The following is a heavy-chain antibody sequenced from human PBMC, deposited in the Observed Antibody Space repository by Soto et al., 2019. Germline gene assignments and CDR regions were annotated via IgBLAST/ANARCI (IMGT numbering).Heavy chain of an antibody. CDR2: ISARTNYI. CDR1: GITFSSYT. J-gene: IGHJ1*01. CDR3: ATRWATEYFRH. Sequence: EVQLVESGGGLVKPGGSLRLSCAASGITFSSYTMNWVRQAPGKGLEWVSSISARTNYIYYADSVKGRFTISRDNAKNSLFLQMKSLRAEDTAVYYCATRWATEYFRHWGQGTLVTVSS. V-gene: IGHV3-21*01. D-gene: IGHD5-12*01.